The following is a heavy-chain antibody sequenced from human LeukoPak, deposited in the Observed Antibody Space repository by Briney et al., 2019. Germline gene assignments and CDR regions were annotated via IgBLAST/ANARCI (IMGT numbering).Heavy chain of an antibody. J-gene: IGHJ4*02. Sequence: ASVKVSCKASGYTFTSYAMHWVRQAPGQRLEWMGWINAGNGNTKYSQKFQGRVTITRDTSASTAYMELSSLRSEDTAVYYCARVYGGNLYFACDIWGQGTLVTVSS. V-gene: IGHV1-3*01. D-gene: IGHD4-23*01. CDR2: INAGNGNT. CDR3: ARVYGGNLYFACDI. CDR1: GYTFTSYA.